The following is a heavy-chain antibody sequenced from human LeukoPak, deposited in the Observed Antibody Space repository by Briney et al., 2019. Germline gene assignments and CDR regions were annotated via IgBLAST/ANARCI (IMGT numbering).Heavy chain of an antibody. J-gene: IGHJ6*03. V-gene: IGHV4-39*01. CDR3: ARLRGSSSNYYYYMDV. CDR1: GGSISSSSYY. D-gene: IGHD6-6*01. Sequence: SETLSLTCTVSGGSISSSSYYWGWIRQPPGKGLEWIGRIYYSGSTYYNPSLKSRVTISVDTSKNQFSLKLSSVTAADTAVYYCARLRGSSSNYYYYMDVWGKGTTVTISS. CDR2: IYYSGST.